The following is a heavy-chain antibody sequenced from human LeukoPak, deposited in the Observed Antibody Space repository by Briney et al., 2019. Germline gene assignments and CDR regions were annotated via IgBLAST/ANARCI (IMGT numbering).Heavy chain of an antibody. CDR3: ARSSRYYDFWSGYSPEPYYFDY. J-gene: IGHJ4*02. Sequence: SETLSLTCTVSGGSISSSSYYWGWIRQPPGKGLEWIGYIYYSGSTNYNPSLESRVTISVDTSKNQFSLKLSSVTAADTAVYYCARSSRYYDFWSGYSPEPYYFDYWGQGTLVTVSS. CDR1: GGSISSSSYY. V-gene: IGHV4-61*05. CDR2: IYYSGST. D-gene: IGHD3-3*01.